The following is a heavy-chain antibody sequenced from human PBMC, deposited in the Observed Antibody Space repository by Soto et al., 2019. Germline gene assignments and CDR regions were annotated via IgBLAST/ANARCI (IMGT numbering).Heavy chain of an antibody. Sequence: GGSLRLSCAVSGFNVSNYEMVWVRQTPRKGLQSIAYSDRSGGTILYADSVRGRFIISRDNPKNSLSLQMNTLRVEDTAVYYCVRLIHYPHYGLDVWGQGTAVTVSS. CDR2: SDRSGGTI. V-gene: IGHV3-48*03. CDR3: VRLIHYPHYGLDV. CDR1: GFNVSNYE. D-gene: IGHD2-21*01. J-gene: IGHJ6*02.